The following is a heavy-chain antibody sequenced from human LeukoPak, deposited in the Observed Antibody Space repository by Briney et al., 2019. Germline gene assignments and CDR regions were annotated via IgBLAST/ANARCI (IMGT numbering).Heavy chain of an antibody. D-gene: IGHD6-25*01. CDR3: ARRGSSGRSFDY. CDR2: IYNSGST. Sequence: PSETLSLTCTVSGGSVSSSSYYWGWIRQPPGKGLEWVGCIYNSGSTYYDPSLKSRVTISVDTSKNQVSLKVNSVTAADTAVYYCARRGSSGRSFDYWGQGTLVIVSS. J-gene: IGHJ4*02. CDR1: GGSVSSSSYY. V-gene: IGHV4-39*01.